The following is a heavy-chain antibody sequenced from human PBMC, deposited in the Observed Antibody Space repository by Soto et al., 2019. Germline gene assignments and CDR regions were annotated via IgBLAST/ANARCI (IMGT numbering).Heavy chain of an antibody. V-gene: IGHV3-21*01. D-gene: IGHD6-13*01. CDR2: ISSSSSYI. Sequence: GGSLRLSCAASGFTFSSYSMNWVRQAPGKGLEWVSSISSSSSYIYYADSVKGRFTISRDNAKNSLYLQMNSLRAEVTAVYYCARDPPYSSSWYSVYYFDYWGQGTLVTVSS. CDR1: GFTFSSYS. CDR3: ARDPPYSSSWYSVYYFDY. J-gene: IGHJ4*02.